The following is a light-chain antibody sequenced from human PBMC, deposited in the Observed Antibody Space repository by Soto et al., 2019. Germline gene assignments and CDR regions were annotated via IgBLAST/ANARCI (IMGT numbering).Light chain of an antibody. CDR3: SSYATSSPDV. CDR2: DVT. V-gene: IGLV2-14*01. Sequence: QSVLTQPASVSGSPGQSITISCTGTSSDIGGYNYVSWYQQHPGKVPKLMIYDVTNRPSGVSNRFSGSKSGDTASLTISDLQAEDEADYYCSSYATSSPDVFGTGTKLTVL. CDR1: SSDIGGYNY. J-gene: IGLJ1*01.